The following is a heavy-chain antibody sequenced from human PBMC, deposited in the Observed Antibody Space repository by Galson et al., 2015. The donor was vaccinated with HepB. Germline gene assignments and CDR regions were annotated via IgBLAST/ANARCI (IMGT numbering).Heavy chain of an antibody. CDR3: ARDQGVISSFGVLSPAYYFDK. Sequence: ETLSLTCSVSGASMRSYYWSWVRQPPGKRLEWIGYILYSGSSNYTDYNPSLESRVTISVDTSKNQFSLKLTSVTAADTAVYYCARDQGVISSFGVLSPAYYFDKWGQGTLVTVSA. V-gene: IGHV4-59*13. CDR2: ILYSGSS. J-gene: IGHJ4*02. CDR1: GASMRSYY. D-gene: IGHD3-10*01.